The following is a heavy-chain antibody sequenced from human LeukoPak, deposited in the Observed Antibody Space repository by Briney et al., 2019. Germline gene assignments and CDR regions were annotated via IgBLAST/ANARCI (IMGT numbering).Heavy chain of an antibody. CDR1: GLTFSSYS. J-gene: IGHJ4*02. Sequence: GGSLRLSCAASGLTFSSYSMNWVRQAPGKGLEWVSSISSSSSYIYYADSVKGRFTISRDNAKNSLYLQMNSLRAEDTAVYYCAARGEVPADPSSQIDYWGQGTLVTVSS. CDR2: ISSSSSYI. V-gene: IGHV3-21*01. CDR3: AARGEVPADPSSQIDY. D-gene: IGHD2-2*01.